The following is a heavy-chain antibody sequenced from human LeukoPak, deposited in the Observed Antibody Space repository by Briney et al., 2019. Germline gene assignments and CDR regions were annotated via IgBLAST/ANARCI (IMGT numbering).Heavy chain of an antibody. CDR3: ARESGYYGSGSYESYAFDI. CDR2: IYYSGST. CDR1: GGSISSYY. Sequence: PSETLSLTCTVSGGSISSYYWSWIRQPPGKGLEWIGYIYYSGSTNYNPSLKSRVTISVDTSKNQFSLKLSSVTAADTAVYYCARESGYYGSGSYESYAFDIWGQGTMDTVSS. D-gene: IGHD3-10*01. J-gene: IGHJ3*02. V-gene: IGHV4-59*01.